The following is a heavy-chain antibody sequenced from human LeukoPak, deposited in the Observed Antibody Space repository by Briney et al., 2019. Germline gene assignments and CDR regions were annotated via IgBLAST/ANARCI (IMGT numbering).Heavy chain of an antibody. CDR3: ARSVVVPAAILGNYFDY. D-gene: IGHD2-2*02. CDR2: IYYSGST. Sequence: SETLSLTCTVSGGSISSTIYYWGWIRQPPGKGLEWIGSIYYSGSTYYNPSLKSRVTISVDTSKNQFSLKLSSVTAADTAVYYCARSVVVPAAILGNYFDYWGQGTLVTVSS. V-gene: IGHV4-39*07. J-gene: IGHJ4*02. CDR1: GGSISSTIYY.